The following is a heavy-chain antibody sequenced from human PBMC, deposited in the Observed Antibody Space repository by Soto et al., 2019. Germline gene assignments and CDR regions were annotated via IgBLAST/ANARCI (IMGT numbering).Heavy chain of an antibody. CDR3: AKDMWESSGLGE. CDR1: GFTFRRYD. J-gene: IGHJ4*02. V-gene: IGHV3-23*01. CDR2: ISGSCGST. D-gene: IGHD1-26*01. Sequence: EVQLLESGGGLVRPGGSLRLSCAASGFTFRRYDMIWVRQAPGKGLEGVSAISGSCGSTYYADSEKGRFTISRVNSKNTLYLQMNSLKAEDTAVYYCAKDMWESSGLGEWGQVTLVIVSS.